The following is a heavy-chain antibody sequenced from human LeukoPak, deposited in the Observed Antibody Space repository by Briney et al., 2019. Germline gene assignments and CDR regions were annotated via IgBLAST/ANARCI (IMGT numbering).Heavy chain of an antibody. V-gene: IGHV3-48*04. CDR2: ISSSTSTI. D-gene: IGHD4-17*01. J-gene: IGHJ4*02. CDR1: GFTFSSYS. Sequence: PGGSLRLSCAASGFTFSSYSMNWVRQAPGKGLEWISYISSSTSTIYYADSVKGRFTISRDNAKNSLYLQMNSLRAEDTAVYYCARDGPPLSTVFDYWGQGTLVTVSS. CDR3: ARDGPPLSTVFDY.